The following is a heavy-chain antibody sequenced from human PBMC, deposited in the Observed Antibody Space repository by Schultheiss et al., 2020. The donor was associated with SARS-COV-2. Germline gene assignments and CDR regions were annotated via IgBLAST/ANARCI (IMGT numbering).Heavy chain of an antibody. CDR3: ARDKGYDFWSGYQSYYFDY. CDR1: GFTFSSYG. CDR2: ISFDGSYK. V-gene: IGHV3-30*19. J-gene: IGHJ4*02. Sequence: GGSLRLSCAASGFTFSSYGMHWVRQAPGKGLEWVAVISFDGSYKYYADSVKGRFTISRDNSKNTLYLQMNSLRAEDTAVYYCARDKGYDFWSGYQSYYFDYWGQGTLVTVSS. D-gene: IGHD3-3*01.